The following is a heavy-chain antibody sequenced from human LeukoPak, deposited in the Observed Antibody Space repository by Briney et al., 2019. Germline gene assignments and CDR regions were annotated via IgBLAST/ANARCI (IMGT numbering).Heavy chain of an antibody. CDR1: GFTFSSYS. D-gene: IGHD3-9*01. CDR3: ASPVYDILTGSVPD. J-gene: IGHJ4*02. Sequence: GGSLRLSCAASGFTFSSYSMNWVRQAPGKGLEWVSSISSSSSYIYYADSVKGRFTISRDNAKNSLYLQMNSLRAEDTAVYYCASPVYDILTGSVPDWGQGTLVTVSS. V-gene: IGHV3-21*01. CDR2: ISSSSSYI.